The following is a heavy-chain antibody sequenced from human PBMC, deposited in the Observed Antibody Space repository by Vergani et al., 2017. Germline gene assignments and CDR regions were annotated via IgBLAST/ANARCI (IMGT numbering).Heavy chain of an antibody. CDR1: GGTFSSYT. D-gene: IGHD2-2*01. CDR2: IIPILGIA. V-gene: IGHV1-69*02. J-gene: IGHJ6*02. Sequence: QVQLVQSGAEVKKPGSSVKVSCKASGGTFSSYTISWVRQAPGQGLEWMGRIIPILGIANYAQKFQGKVSITADKSTSTAYMELSSLRSEDTAVYYCATGYCSSTSCYLVYGMDVWVQGTTVTVSS. CDR3: ATGYCSSTSCYLVYGMDV.